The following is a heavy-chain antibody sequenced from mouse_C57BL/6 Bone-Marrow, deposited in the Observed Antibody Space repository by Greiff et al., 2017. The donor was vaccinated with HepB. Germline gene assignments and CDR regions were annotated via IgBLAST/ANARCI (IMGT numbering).Heavy chain of an antibody. Sequence: EVKVVESGGGLVQSGRSLRLSCATSGFTFSDFYMEWVRQAPGKGLEWIAASRNKANDYTTEYSASVKGRFIVSRDTSQSILYLQMNALRAEDTAIYYCARDVDYAWFAYWGQGTLVTVSA. J-gene: IGHJ3*01. V-gene: IGHV7-1*01. CDR3: ARDVDYAWFAY. CDR2: SRNKANDYTT. D-gene: IGHD2-4*01. CDR1: GFTFSDFY.